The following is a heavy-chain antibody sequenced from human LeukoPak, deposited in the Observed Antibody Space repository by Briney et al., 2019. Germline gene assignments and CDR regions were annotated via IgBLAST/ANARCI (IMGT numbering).Heavy chain of an antibody. Sequence: PGGSLRLSCAASGFTFSSYGMHWVRQAPGKGLEWVAFIRYDGSNKYYADSVKGRFTISRDNSKNTLYLQMNSLRAEDTAVYYCAKLFVVVPAAPVPYFDYWGQGTLVTVSS. J-gene: IGHJ4*02. CDR1: GFTFSSYG. CDR2: IRYDGSNK. V-gene: IGHV3-30*02. D-gene: IGHD2-2*01. CDR3: AKLFVVVPAAPVPYFDY.